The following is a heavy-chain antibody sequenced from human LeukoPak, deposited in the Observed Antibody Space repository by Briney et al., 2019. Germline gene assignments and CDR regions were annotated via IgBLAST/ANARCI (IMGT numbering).Heavy chain of an antibody. J-gene: IGHJ4*02. CDR3: ARRMETSGSFDY. Sequence: GGSLRLCCAASGFTFSTYWMQWVRQAPGKGLVWVSRVNSDGTITNYADSVKGRFTISRDNAKNTQYLQMNSLRAEDTGVYYCARRMETSGSFDYWGQGTLVTVSS. V-gene: IGHV3-74*01. D-gene: IGHD6-19*01. CDR2: VNSDGTIT. CDR1: GFTFSTYW.